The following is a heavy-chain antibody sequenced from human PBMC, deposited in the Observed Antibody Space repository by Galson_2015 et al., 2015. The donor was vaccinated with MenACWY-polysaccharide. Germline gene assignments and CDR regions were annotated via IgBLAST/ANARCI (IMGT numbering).Heavy chain of an antibody. CDR2: MNPNSGNT. D-gene: IGHD6-19*01. J-gene: IGHJ4*02. CDR3: ARGRRDTAVAAPAAVLLDY. Sequence: SVKVSCKASGYTFSSYDINWVRQATGQRLGWMGWMNPNSGNTGYAQKFQGRVTMTRNTSISTAYMELSSLTSEDTAVYYCARGRRDTAVAAPAAVLLDYWGQGILVT. V-gene: IGHV1-8*01. CDR1: GYTFSSYD.